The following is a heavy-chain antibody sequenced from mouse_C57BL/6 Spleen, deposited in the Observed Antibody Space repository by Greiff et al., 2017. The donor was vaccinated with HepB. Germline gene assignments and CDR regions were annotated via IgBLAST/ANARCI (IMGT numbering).Heavy chain of an antibody. V-gene: IGHV5-16*01. CDR3: AREDEYDGGYYAMDY. J-gene: IGHJ4*01. CDR2: INYDGSST. D-gene: IGHD2-4*01. Sequence: EVQLVESEGGLVQPGSSMKLSCTASGFTFSDYYMAWVRQVPEKGLEWVANINYDGSSTYYLDSLKSRFIISRDNAKNILYLQMSSLKSEDTATYYCAREDEYDGGYYAMDYWGQGTSVTVSS. CDR1: GFTFSDYY.